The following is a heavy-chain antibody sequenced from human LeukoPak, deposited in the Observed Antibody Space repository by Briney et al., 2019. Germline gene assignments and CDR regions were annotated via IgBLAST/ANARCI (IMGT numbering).Heavy chain of an antibody. CDR3: AKGLTMIVVAPLFY. J-gene: IGHJ4*02. CDR1: GFTFSSYA. CDR2: ISGSGGST. V-gene: IGHV3-23*01. Sequence: GGSLRLSCAASGFTFSSYAMSWVRQAPGKGLEWVSAISGSGGSTYYADSVKGRFTISRDNSKNTLYLQMNSLRAEDTAVYYCAKGLTMIVVAPLFYWGQGTLVTVSS. D-gene: IGHD3-22*01.